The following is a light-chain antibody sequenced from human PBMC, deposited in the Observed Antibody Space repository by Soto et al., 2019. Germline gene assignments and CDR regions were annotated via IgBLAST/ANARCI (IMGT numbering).Light chain of an antibody. CDR1: QIVASN. J-gene: IGKJ4*01. CDR2: GVS. Sequence: ENVLTQSPGTLSLSPGEGATLSCRASQIVASNLAWYQQKPGQAPRLLIYGVSTRATGIPARFSGSGSGTEFTLTISSLQSEDFAVYYCQHYNSWPLTFGGGTKVEIK. V-gene: IGKV3-15*01. CDR3: QHYNSWPLT.